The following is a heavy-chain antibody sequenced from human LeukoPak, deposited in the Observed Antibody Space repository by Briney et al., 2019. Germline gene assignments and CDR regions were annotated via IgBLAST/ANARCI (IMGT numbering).Heavy chain of an antibody. CDR3: TAHYGDYVPDY. CDR1: GFTFSNAW. V-gene: IGHV3-15*01. D-gene: IGHD4-17*01. Sequence: PGGSLRLSCAAPGFTFSNAWMSWVRQAPGKGLEWVGRIKSKTDGGTTDYAAPVKGRFTISRDDSKNTLYLQMNSLKTEDTAVYYCTAHYGDYVPDYWGQGTLVTVSS. J-gene: IGHJ4*02. CDR2: IKSKTDGGTT.